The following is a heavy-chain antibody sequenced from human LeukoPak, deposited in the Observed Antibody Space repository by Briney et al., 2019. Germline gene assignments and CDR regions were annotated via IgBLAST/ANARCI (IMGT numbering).Heavy chain of an antibody. CDR1: GGSISSGGYS. Sequence: SETLSLTCAVSGGSISSGGYSWSWIRQPPGKGLEWIGYIYHSGSTYYNPSLKSRVTISVDRSKNQFSLKLSSVAAADTAVYYCARARQWLVYFDYWGQGTLVTVSS. V-gene: IGHV4-30-2*01. CDR3: ARARQWLVYFDY. D-gene: IGHD6-19*01. CDR2: IYHSGST. J-gene: IGHJ4*02.